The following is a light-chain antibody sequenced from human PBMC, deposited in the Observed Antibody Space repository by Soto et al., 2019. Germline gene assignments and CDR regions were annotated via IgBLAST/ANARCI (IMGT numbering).Light chain of an antibody. CDR1: QSISSW. CDR3: QQYNSWVT. CDR2: DAS. V-gene: IGKV1-5*01. J-gene: IGKJ5*01. Sequence: IKMSQSASTLSGSVGDRVTITCRASQSISSWLAWYQQKPGKAPKLLIYDASSLESGVPSRFSGSGSGTEFTLTISSLQPDDFATYYCQQYNSWVTFGQGTRLAIK.